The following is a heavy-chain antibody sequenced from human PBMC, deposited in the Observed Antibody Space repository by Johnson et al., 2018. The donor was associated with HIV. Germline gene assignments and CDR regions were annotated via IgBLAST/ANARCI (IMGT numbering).Heavy chain of an antibody. V-gene: IGHV3-7*05. CDR3: AKYSGVALDI. D-gene: IGHD2-15*01. CDR2: IRIDGGET. CDR1: GFTFSAYW. J-gene: IGHJ3*02. Sequence: VQLVESGGGLIQPGGSLRLSCVASGFTFSAYWMSWVRQAPGKGLEWVANIRIDGGETYYVDSVKGRFTISRDNSKNSVYLQMNSLRVEDTAVYKCAKYSGVALDIWGQGTEVIVSS.